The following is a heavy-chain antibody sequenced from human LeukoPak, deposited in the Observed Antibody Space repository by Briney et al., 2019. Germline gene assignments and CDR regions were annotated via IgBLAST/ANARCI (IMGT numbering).Heavy chain of an antibody. CDR2: ISSSSSYT. CDR1: GFTFSSYS. Sequence: GGSLRLSCAASGFTFSSYSMNWVRQAPGKGLEWVSSISSSSSYTYYADSVKGRFTISRDNAKNSLYLQMNSLRAEDTAVYYCARDQDGSGSFDYWGQGTLVTVSS. V-gene: IGHV3-21*01. D-gene: IGHD3-10*01. CDR3: ARDQDGSGSFDY. J-gene: IGHJ4*02.